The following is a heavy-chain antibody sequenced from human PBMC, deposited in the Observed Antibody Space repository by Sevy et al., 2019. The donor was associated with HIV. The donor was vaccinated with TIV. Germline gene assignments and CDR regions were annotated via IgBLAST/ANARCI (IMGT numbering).Heavy chain of an antibody. V-gene: IGHV4-61*01. CDR2: VSYSGIT. J-gene: IGHJ4*02. CDR3: AREIYFYENSGFYYFDS. Sequence: SETLSLTCNVSVASVSSGKYYWTWIRQPPGKDLEWIGHVSYSGITNYNPSLKSRVTISEDTSKNQFSLSLNSVTAADTATYSCAREIYFYENSGFYYFDSWGLGILVTVSS. D-gene: IGHD3-22*01. CDR1: VASVSSGKYY.